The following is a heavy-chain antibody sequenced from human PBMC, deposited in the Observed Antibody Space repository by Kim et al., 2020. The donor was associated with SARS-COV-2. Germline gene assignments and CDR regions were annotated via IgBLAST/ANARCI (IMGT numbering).Heavy chain of an antibody. Sequence: GGSLRLSCAASGFTFSSYAMRWVRQAPGKGLEWVSVIWYDGSNKYYADSVKGRFTISRDNSKNTLYLQMNSLRAEDTAVYYCARGALGAYYDFWSGLDLGCYGMVLWRRGPTVTVST. J-gene: IGHJ6*01. D-gene: IGHD3-3*01. CDR2: IWYDGSNK. V-gene: IGHV3-33*01. CDR1: GFTFSSYA. CDR3: ARGALGAYYDFWSGLDLGCYGMVL.